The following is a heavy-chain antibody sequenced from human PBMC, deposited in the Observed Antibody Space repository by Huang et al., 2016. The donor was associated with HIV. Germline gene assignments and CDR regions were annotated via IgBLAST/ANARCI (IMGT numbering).Heavy chain of an antibody. CDR3: ATSTPDVGAGVLRSAFDI. D-gene: IGHD2-15*01. V-gene: IGHV1-24*01. CDR2: LDPEEGET. J-gene: IGHJ3*02. Sequence: QVQLVESGAELKKPGASVRVSCKVSGYTVSELSLHWVRQAAEKGHEWMGGLDPEEGETTDAQRFEARVTMTENTSTDTAYRELSSLRPEDTAVYYCATSTPDVGAGVLRSAFDIWGQGTMVTVSS. CDR1: GYTVSELS.